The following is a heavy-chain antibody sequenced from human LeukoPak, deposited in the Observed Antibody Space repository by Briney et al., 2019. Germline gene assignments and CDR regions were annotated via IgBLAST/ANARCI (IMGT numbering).Heavy chain of an antibody. J-gene: IGHJ4*02. CDR2: ISSSGTTI. V-gene: IGHV3-48*03. Sequence: PGGSLRLSCAASGFTFSSYEMNWARQAPGKGLEWVSYISSSGTTIYYADSVKGRFTISRDNAKNSLYLQMNSLRAEDTAVYYCARDSYYYDSSGYLNYWGQGTLVTVSS. CDR3: ARDSYYYDSSGYLNY. CDR1: GFTFSSYE. D-gene: IGHD3-22*01.